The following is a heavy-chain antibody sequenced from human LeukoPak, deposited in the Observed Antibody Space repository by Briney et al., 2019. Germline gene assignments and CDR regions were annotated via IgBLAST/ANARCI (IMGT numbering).Heavy chain of an antibody. Sequence: GASVKVSCKASGYTFTSYGISWVRRAPGQGLEWMGWISAYNGNTNYEQKLQGRVTMTTDTSKRTAYMELRRLRSEDTAVYVCARDETGTTWFDYWGQGTLVTVSS. CDR1: GYTFTSYG. V-gene: IGHV1-18*01. CDR3: ARDETGTTWFDY. CDR2: ISAYNGNT. J-gene: IGHJ4*02. D-gene: IGHD1-7*01.